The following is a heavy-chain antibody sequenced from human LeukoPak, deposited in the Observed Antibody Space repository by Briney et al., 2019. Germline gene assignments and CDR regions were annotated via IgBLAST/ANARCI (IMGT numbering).Heavy chain of an antibody. J-gene: IGHJ4*02. CDR3: AKDVVGQQWLENY. V-gene: IGHV3-53*05. CDR1: GFTVSSNY. D-gene: IGHD6-19*01. CDR2: IYSGGST. Sequence: PGGSLRLSCAASGFTVSSNYISWVRQAPGKGLEWVSVIYSGGSTYYADSVKGRFTISRDNSKNTLYLQMNSLRPEDTAVYYCAKDVVGQQWLENYWGQGTLVTVSS.